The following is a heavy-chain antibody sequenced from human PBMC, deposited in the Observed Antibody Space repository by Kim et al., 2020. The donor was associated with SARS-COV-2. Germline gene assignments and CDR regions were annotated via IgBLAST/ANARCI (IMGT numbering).Heavy chain of an antibody. Sequence: GGSLRLSCAASGFTFTTYAMSWIRHVPGKGLEWVSAITGGADTTTYYTDSVRGWFNISRDTSKNTLYLQMNTLRVDDTAVYYCASRPAIKVAVLWDYWRKGTLDTLSS. CDR1: GFTFTTYA. V-gene: IGHV3-23*01. J-gene: IGHJ4*02. CDR3: ASRPAIKVAVLWDY. D-gene: IGHD6-19*01. CDR2: ITGGADTTT.